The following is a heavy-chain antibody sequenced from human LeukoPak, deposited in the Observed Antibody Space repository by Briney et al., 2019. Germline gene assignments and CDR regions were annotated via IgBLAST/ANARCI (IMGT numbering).Heavy chain of an antibody. D-gene: IGHD6-19*01. CDR3: ARAGAEGSSGWPSAEYFQH. J-gene: IGHJ1*01. Sequence: PSETLSLTCTVSGGSISSYYWSWIRQPPGKGLEWIGYIYYSGSTNYNPSLKSRVTISVDTSKNQFSLKLSSVTAADTAVYYCARAGAEGSSGWPSAEYFQHWGQGTLVTVSS. CDR2: IYYSGST. CDR1: GGSISSYY. V-gene: IGHV4-59*08.